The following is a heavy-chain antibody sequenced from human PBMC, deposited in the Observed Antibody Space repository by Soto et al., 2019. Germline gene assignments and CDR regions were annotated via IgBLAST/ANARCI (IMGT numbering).Heavy chain of an antibody. CDR2: INGGGSST. D-gene: IGHD5-12*01. CDR3: ERGVSGVYVLDI. V-gene: IGHV3-74*01. J-gene: IGHJ3*02. Sequence: APRKGLLWVSRINGGGSSTNYADSVKGRFTISRGNAENTLYLQVNSLTVEDTVVYSCERGVSGVYVLDIWAHGTVVPVSS.